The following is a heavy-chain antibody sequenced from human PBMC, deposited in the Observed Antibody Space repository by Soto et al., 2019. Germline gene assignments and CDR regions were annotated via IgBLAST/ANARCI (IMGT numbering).Heavy chain of an antibody. D-gene: IGHD2-21*02. V-gene: IGHV1-69*12. CDR1: GGTFSSYA. Sequence: QVQLVQSGAEVKKPGSSVKVSCKASGGTFSSYAISWVRQAPGQGLEWMGGIIPIFGTANYAQKFQGRVTITADESTSTAYMELSSLRSEDTAVYYCSSAYCGGDFSNYQDAFDIWGQGTKVTVSS. CDR2: IIPIFGTA. CDR3: SSAYCGGDFSNYQDAFDI. J-gene: IGHJ3*02.